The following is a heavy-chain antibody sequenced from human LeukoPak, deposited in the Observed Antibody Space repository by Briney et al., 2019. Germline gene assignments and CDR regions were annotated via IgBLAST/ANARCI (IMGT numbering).Heavy chain of an antibody. Sequence: NPSQTLSLTCTVSGGSISSYYWSWIRQPPGKGLEWIGYIYYSGSTNYNPSLKSRVTISVDTSKNQFSLKLSSVTAADTAVYYCARVGYCSGGSCYSSPLFDYWGQGTLVTVSS. CDR2: IYYSGST. CDR1: GGSISSYY. V-gene: IGHV4-59*01. J-gene: IGHJ4*02. CDR3: ARVGYCSGGSCYSSPLFDY. D-gene: IGHD2-15*01.